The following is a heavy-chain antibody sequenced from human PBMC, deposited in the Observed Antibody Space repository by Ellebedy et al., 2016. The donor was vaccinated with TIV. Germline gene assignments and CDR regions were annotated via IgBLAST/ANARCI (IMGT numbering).Heavy chain of an antibody. CDR1: GGSISSGGYS. D-gene: IGHD3-3*01. J-gene: IGHJ4*02. CDR2: IYHSGST. CDR3: ARLLSLGVVDY. V-gene: IGHV4-30-2*01. Sequence: SETLSLTXAVSGGSISSGGYSWSWIRQPPGKGLEWIGYIYHSGSTYYNPSLKSRVTISVDTSKNQFSLKLSSVTAADTAVYYCARLLSLGVVDYWGQGILVTVSS.